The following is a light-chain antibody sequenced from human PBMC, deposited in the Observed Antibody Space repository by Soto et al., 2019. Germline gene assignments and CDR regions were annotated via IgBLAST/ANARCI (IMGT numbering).Light chain of an antibody. CDR3: QQFGGSPLFL. V-gene: IGKV3-20*01. CDR1: QTISSSY. CDR2: AAS. Sequence: EIVLTQSPGTLSLSPGERATLSCRASQTISSSYLAWYQQKPSQAPRLLIYAASTRSTGIPDRFSGSGSGTDFTLTINRLEPEDFAVYFCQQFGGSPLFLFGPGTKVDIK. J-gene: IGKJ3*01.